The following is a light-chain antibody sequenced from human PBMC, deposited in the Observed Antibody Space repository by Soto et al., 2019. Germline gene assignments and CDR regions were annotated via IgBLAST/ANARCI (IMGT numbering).Light chain of an antibody. V-gene: IGKV1-5*03. J-gene: IGKJ3*01. CDR2: KAP. Sequence: DIQMTQSPSTLSASVGARVTITCRASQSISSWLAWYQQKPGKAPKLLIYKAPSLESGVPSRFSGGGSAAEFTLTTSSLPADDFATYYYQHYNSYSTFGPGTKVDIK. CDR3: QHYNSYST. CDR1: QSISSW.